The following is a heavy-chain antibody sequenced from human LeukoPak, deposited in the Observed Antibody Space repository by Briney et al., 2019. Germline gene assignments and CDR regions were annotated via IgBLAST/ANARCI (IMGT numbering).Heavy chain of an antibody. V-gene: IGHV1-69*06. D-gene: IGHD6-13*01. CDR2: IIPIFGTA. J-gene: IGHJ4*02. CDR3: ARNIYYSSTLDY. CDR1: GGTFSSYA. Sequence: SVKVSCKASGGTFSSYAISWVRQAPGQGLEWMGGIIPIFGTANYAQKFQGRVTTTADKSTSTAYMELSSLRSEDTAVYYCARNIYYSSTLDYWGQGTLVTVSS.